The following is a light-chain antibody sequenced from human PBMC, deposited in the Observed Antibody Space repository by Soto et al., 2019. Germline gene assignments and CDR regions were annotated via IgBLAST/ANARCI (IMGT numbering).Light chain of an antibody. Sequence: QSVLTQSSSASSSLGSSVKLTCTLSSGHSSYIIAWHQQQPGKAPRYLMKLDVSGSYNKGSGVPDRFSGSSCGADRYLTISTLEFEDEAGYSWETCDSNSRVIGGGTELTVL. CDR2: LDVSGSY. V-gene: IGLV4-60*02. CDR3: ETCDSNSRV. CDR1: SGHSSYI. J-gene: IGLJ3*02.